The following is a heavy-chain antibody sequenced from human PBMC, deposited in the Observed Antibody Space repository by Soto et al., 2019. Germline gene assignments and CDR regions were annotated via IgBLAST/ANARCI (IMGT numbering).Heavy chain of an antibody. CDR2: IYYTGTT. D-gene: IGHD3-10*01. J-gene: IGHJ5*01. Sequence: SETLSLTCTVSGASISSPTYYWGWIRQSPGKGLEWIGSIYYTGTTHYSPSLKSRLTLSVDTSTNQVSLNLASLTAADTAMYYCASVGELPVWFDSWGRGTLVTVSS. CDR1: GASISSPTYY. V-gene: IGHV4-39*01. CDR3: ASVGELPVWFDS.